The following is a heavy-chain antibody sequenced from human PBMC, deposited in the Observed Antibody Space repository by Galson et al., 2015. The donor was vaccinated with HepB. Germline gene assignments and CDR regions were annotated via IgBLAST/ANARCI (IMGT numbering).Heavy chain of an antibody. CDR2: IWYDGSNK. D-gene: IGHD1/OR15-1a*01. V-gene: IGHV3-33*01. CDR1: GFTFSSYG. J-gene: IGHJ4*02. CDR3: ARDQLPAPGLEQIDY. Sequence: SLRLSCAASGFTFSSYGMHWVRQAPGKGLEWVAVIWYDGSNKYYADSVKGRFTISRDNSKNTLYLQMNSLRAEDTAVYYCARDQLPAPGLEQIDYWGQGTLVTVSS.